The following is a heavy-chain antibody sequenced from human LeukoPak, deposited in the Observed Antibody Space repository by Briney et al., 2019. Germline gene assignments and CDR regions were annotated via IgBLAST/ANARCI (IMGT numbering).Heavy chain of an antibody. V-gene: IGHV3-48*01. Sequence: GGSLRLSCAASGFTLSSYSMNWVRQAPGKGLEWISYISSSSSTIYYADSVKGRFTISRDNAKKSLYMQMNSLRAEDTAVYYCVRVGGAFDLWGQGTRVSVSS. CDR3: VRVGGAFDL. CDR2: ISSSSSTI. J-gene: IGHJ3*01. D-gene: IGHD3-16*01. CDR1: GFTLSSYS.